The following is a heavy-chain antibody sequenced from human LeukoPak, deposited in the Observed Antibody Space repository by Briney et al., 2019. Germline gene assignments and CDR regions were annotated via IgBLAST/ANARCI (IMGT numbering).Heavy chain of an antibody. CDR3: AKDEPYYDSSGYYYGGGNFDY. CDR1: GFTFSSYA. CDR2: ISGSSSYI. V-gene: IGHV3-23*01. Sequence: PGGSLRLSCAASGFTFSSYAMSWVRQAPGKGLEWVSSISGSSSYIYYADSVKGRFTISRDNSKNTLYLQMNSLRAEDTAVYYCAKDEPYYDSSGYYYGGGNFDYWGQGTLVTVSS. J-gene: IGHJ4*02. D-gene: IGHD3-22*01.